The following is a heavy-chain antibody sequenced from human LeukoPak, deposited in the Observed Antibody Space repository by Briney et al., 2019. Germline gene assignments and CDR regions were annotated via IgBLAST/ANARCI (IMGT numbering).Heavy chain of an antibody. J-gene: IGHJ4*02. V-gene: IGHV3-48*01. Sequence: PGGSLRLSCTASGFTFSTSSMNWVRQTPGKGLEWISYIRGSSTTIYYADSVKGRFTISRDNGRNSLYHQMNDLRAEDTGVYFCARDARSHCGTDACYGPYFDYWGKGSLVTVSS. CDR3: ARDARSHCGTDACYGPYFDY. CDR2: IRGSSTTI. D-gene: IGHD2-2*01. CDR1: GFTFSTSS.